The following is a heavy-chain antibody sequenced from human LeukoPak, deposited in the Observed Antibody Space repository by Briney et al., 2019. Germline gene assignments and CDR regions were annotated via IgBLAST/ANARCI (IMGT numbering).Heavy chain of an antibody. J-gene: IGHJ4*02. CDR1: GFTFSSYG. D-gene: IGHD4-11*01. Sequence: PGGSLRLSCAASGFTFSSYGMQWVRQAPGKGLEWVANINEDGSEKYYADSVEGRFTISRDNAKNSLDLQMNSLRADDTAIYYCARSKIDYWGQGTLVTVSS. CDR3: ARSKIDY. V-gene: IGHV3-7*01. CDR2: INEDGSEK.